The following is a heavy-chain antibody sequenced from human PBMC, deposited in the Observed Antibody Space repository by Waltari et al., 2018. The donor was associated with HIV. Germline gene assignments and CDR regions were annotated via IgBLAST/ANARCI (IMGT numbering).Heavy chain of an antibody. CDR2: ISSDGSHQ. D-gene: IGHD1-26*01. V-gene: IGHV3-30*18. Sequence: QVHVAESGGGVVQPGRSLRLSCVVSGFTFSDYGMHWVRQAPGRGLEWVAAISSDGSHQFYAKSIQGRFTISRDTPINTVYLQMNSLISEDTAVYYCAKAVFSGSYYADYWGQGTQVTVSS. CDR3: AKAVFSGSYYADY. J-gene: IGHJ4*02. CDR1: GFTFSDYG.